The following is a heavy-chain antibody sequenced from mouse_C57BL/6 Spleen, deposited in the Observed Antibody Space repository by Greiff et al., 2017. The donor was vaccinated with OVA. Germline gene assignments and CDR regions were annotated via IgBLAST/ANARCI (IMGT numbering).Heavy chain of an antibody. CDR2: IDPSDSYT. CDR3: ARKRDDYDGGAMDY. J-gene: IGHJ4*01. CDR1: GYTFTSYW. Sequence: QVQLQQPGAELVKPGASVKLSCKASGYTFTSYWMQWVKQRPGQGLEWIGEIDPSDSYTNYNQKFKGKATLTVDTSSSTAYMQLSSLTTEDSAVYYCARKRDDYDGGAMDYWGQGTSVTVSS. V-gene: IGHV1-50*01. D-gene: IGHD2-4*01.